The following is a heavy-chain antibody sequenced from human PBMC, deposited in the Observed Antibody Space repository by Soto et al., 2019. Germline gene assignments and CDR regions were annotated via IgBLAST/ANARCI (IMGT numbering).Heavy chain of an antibody. D-gene: IGHD2-2*01. V-gene: IGHV3-23*01. CDR2: ISGSGGST. Sequence: GGSLRLSCAASGFTFSSYAMSWVRQAPGKGLEWVSAISGSGGSTYYADSVKGRFTISRDNSKNTLYLQMNSLRAEDTAVYYCASSNLLELVYCSSTSCYYFDYWGQGTLVTVSS. CDR1: GFTFSSYA. J-gene: IGHJ4*02. CDR3: ASSNLLELVYCSSTSCYYFDY.